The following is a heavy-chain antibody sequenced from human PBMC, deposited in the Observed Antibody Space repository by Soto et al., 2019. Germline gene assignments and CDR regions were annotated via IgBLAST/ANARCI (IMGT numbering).Heavy chain of an antibody. CDR3: ARVESSGWYRVGYYYYGMDV. V-gene: IGHV1-3*01. D-gene: IGHD6-19*01. CDR1: EYTFTSYA. CDR2: INAGNGNT. Sequence: ASVKVSCKASEYTFTSYAMHWVRQAPGQRLEWMGWINAGNGNTKYSQKFQGRVTITRDTSASTAYMELSSLRSEDTAVYYCARVESSGWYRVGYYYYGMDVWGQGTTVTVSS. J-gene: IGHJ6*02.